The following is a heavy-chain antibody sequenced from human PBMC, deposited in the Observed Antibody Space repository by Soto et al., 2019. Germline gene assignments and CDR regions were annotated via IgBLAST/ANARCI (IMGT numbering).Heavy chain of an antibody. CDR2: IYYSGST. CDR3: ASNARGVRYFDWLSPASPAYYYYYGMDV. V-gene: IGHV4-61*01. D-gene: IGHD3-9*01. Sequence: PSETLSLTCTVSGGSVSSGSYYWSWIRQPPGKGLEWIGYIYYSGSTNYNPSLKSRVTISVDTSKNQFSLKLSSVTAADTAVYYCASNARGVRYFDWLSPASPAYYYYYGMDVWGQGTTVTVSS. J-gene: IGHJ6*02. CDR1: GGSVSSGSYY.